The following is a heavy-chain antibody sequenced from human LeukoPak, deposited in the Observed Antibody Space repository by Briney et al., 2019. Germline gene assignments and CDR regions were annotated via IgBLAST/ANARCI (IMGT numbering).Heavy chain of an antibody. CDR3: ARLGRITMVRGPFDP. CDR2: IYPGDSDT. CDR1: GYSFTTYW. D-gene: IGHD3-10*01. J-gene: IGHJ5*02. V-gene: IGHV5-51*01. Sequence: GESPKISCKGSGYSFTTYWIGWVRQMPGKGLEWMGIIYPGDSDTRYSPSFQGQVTISADKSISTAYLQWSSLKASDTAMYYCARLGRITMVRGPFDPWGQGALVTVSS.